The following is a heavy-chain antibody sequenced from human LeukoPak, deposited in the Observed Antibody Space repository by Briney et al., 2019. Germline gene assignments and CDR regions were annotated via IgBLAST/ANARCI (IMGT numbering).Heavy chain of an antibody. CDR3: ASQSSATFGGVIVGSFDI. D-gene: IGHD3-16*02. CDR2: TYYRSKWYN. Sequence: SQTLSLTCAISRDSVSSNSAAWNWIRQSPSRGLEWLGRTYYRSKWYNDYAVSVKSRITINPDTSKDQFSLQLNSVTPEDTAVYYCASQSSATFGGVIVGSFDIWGQGTMVAVSS. J-gene: IGHJ3*02. V-gene: IGHV6-1*01. CDR1: RDSVSSNSAA.